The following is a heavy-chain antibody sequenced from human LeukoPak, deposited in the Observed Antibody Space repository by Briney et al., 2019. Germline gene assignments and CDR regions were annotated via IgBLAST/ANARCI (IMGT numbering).Heavy chain of an antibody. D-gene: IGHD4-11*01. CDR1: GGSISSGDYY. Sequence: SQTLSLTCTVSGGSISSGDYYWGWIRQPPGKGLEWIGSIYYSGSTYYSPSLRSRVTISVDTSKNQFSLKLSSMTAADTAIYYCARHDYNNYVDYWGQGTLVTVSS. CDR2: IYYSGST. CDR3: ARHDYNNYVDY. V-gene: IGHV4-39*01. J-gene: IGHJ4*02.